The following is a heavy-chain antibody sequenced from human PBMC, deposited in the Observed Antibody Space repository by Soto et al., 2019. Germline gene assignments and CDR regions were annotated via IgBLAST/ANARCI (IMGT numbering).Heavy chain of an antibody. V-gene: IGHV3-23*01. Sequence: DVGLSESGGGLVQPGGSLRLSCTASGFTFSTYTMTWVRQAPGKGLEWVSSISSRGDQTYYADSVRGRSIISRDNSKNTLYLQIRSLGVGDTAMYYCTKGTRVLRFLEGLLWGQGTQVIVSS. J-gene: IGHJ4*02. CDR1: GFTFSTYT. CDR2: ISSRGDQT. CDR3: TKGTRVLRFLEGLL. D-gene: IGHD3-3*01.